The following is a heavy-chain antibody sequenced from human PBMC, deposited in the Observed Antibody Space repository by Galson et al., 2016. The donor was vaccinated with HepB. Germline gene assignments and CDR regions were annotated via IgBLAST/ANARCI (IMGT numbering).Heavy chain of an antibody. CDR2: IYSGGDT. D-gene: IGHD4-23*01. CDR3: ARNVPVVTPWGY. CDR1: GVTVGNNL. V-gene: IGHV3-66*01. J-gene: IGHJ4*02. Sequence: SLTLSCAASGVTVGNNLMSWVRQAPGKGLEGVSLIYSGGDTVYAESVKGRFSISRDSSKNTVYLKMNGLRAEDTAVYYCARNVPVVTPWGYWGQGTLVSVSS.